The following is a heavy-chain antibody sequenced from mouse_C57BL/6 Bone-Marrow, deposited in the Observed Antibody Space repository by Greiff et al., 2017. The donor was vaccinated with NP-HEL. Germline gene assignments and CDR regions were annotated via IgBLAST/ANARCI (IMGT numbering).Heavy chain of an antibody. CDR1: GFTFSDYY. CDR2: ISNGGGST. J-gene: IGHJ3*01. V-gene: IGHV5-12*01. D-gene: IGHD4-1*01. Sequence: DVQLVESGGGLVQPGGSLKLSCAASGFTFSDYYMYWVRQTPEKRLEWVAYISNGGGSTYYPDTVKGRFTISRDNAKNTLYLQMSRLKSEDTAMYYCARRLTGENFFAYWGQGTLVTVSA. CDR3: ARRLTGENFFAY.